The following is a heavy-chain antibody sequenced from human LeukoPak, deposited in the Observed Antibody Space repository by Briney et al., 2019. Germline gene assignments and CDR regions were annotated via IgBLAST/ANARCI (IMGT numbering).Heavy chain of an antibody. J-gene: IGHJ6*02. CDR1: GGSIRSYY. CDR2: IYYSGST. CDR3: ARVSGVVIPPYYYYYGMDV. Sequence: PSETLSLTCTVSGGSIRSYYWSWIRQPPGKGLEWIGYIYYSGSTNYNPSLKSRVTISVDTSKNQFSLKLSSVTAADTAVYYCARVSGVVIPPYYYYYGMDVWGQGTTVTVS. V-gene: IGHV4-59*01. D-gene: IGHD3-3*01.